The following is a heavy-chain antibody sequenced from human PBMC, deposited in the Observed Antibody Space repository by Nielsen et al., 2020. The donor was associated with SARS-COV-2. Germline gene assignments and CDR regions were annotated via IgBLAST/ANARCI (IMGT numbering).Heavy chain of an antibody. CDR3: ARDSAAGDHYYYGMDV. CDR2: ISAYNGNT. CDR1: GYTFTSYG. Sequence: ASVKVSCKASGYTFTSYGISWVRQAPGQGLEWMGWISAYNGNTNYAQKLQGRVTMTTDTSTSTAYMELKSLISDDTAVYYCARDSAAGDHYYYGMDVWGQGTTVTVSS. D-gene: IGHD6-13*01. J-gene: IGHJ6*02. V-gene: IGHV1-18*01.